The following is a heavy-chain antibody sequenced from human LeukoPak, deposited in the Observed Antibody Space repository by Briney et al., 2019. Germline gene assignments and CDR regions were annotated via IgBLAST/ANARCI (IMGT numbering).Heavy chain of an antibody. Sequence: PSETLSLTCTVSGGSISSYYWSWIRQPAGKGLGWIGRIYTSGSTNYNPSLKSRVTMSVDTSKNQFSLKLSSVTAADTAVYYCARGVLRYFARWFDPWGQGTLVTVSS. V-gene: IGHV4-4*07. D-gene: IGHD3-9*01. CDR1: GGSISSYY. J-gene: IGHJ5*02. CDR2: IYTSGST. CDR3: ARGVLRYFARWFDP.